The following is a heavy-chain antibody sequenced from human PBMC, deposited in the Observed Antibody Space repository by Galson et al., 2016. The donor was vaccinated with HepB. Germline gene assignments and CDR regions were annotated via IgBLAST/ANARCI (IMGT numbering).Heavy chain of an antibody. CDR3: ATDSPHSSSWGSH. D-gene: IGHD6-13*01. CDR1: GFTVSSTY. CDR2: TYSGGDT. Sequence: SLRLSCAASGFTVSSTYMSWVRQAPGKGLEWVSVTYSGGDTYYADSVKGRFTISRDNSKNTLYLQMNSRRAEDTAVYYCATDSPHSSSWGSHWGQGTLVTVSS. V-gene: IGHV3-53*01. J-gene: IGHJ4*02.